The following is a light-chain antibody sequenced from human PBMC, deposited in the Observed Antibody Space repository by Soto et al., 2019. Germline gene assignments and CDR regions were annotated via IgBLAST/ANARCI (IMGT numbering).Light chain of an antibody. J-gene: IGKJ3*01. CDR2: DAS. V-gene: IGKV1-33*01. CDR3: QQYENRPYT. Sequence: DIKMSQSPSSLSASIGDTVSFTCQESQDISKFLNWYQHKPGQAPSLLIYDASKSHFGVPSRFSGSGSGTDFTFTISSLQPEDNATYYCQQYENRPYTFGPGTKVDIK. CDR1: QDISKF.